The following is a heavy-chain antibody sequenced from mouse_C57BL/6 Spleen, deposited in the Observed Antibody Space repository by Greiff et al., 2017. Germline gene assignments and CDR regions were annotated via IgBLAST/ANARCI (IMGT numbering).Heavy chain of an antibody. CDR2: IYPGDGDT. J-gene: IGHJ3*01. CDR3: AREGLVFAY. D-gene: IGHD3-3*01. V-gene: IGHV1-82*01. CDR1: GYAFSSSW. Sequence: VQRVESGPELVKPGASVKISCKASGYAFSSSWMNWVKQRPGKGLEWIGRIYPGDGDTNYNGKFKGKATLTADKSSSTAYMQLSSLTSEDSAVYFCAREGLVFAYWGQGTLVTVSA.